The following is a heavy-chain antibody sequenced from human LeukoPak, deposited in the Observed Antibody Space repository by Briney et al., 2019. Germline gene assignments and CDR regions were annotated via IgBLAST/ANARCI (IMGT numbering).Heavy chain of an antibody. Sequence: GGSLRPSCEASGFTFSSYWMHWVRQVPGEGLVWVSRINSDGSSTTYADSVKGRFTISRDNAKNTLYLQMNSLRAEDTAVYYCAKTNTVVTPTPDYWGQGTLVTVSS. CDR2: INSDGSST. J-gene: IGHJ4*02. CDR3: AKTNTVVTPTPDY. CDR1: GFTFSSYW. V-gene: IGHV3-74*03. D-gene: IGHD4-23*01.